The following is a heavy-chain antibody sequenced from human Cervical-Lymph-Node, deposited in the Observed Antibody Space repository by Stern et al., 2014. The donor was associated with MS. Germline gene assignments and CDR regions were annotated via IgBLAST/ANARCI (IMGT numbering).Heavy chain of an antibody. D-gene: IGHD2-8*02. CDR1: GDSISSYTHY. Sequence: VQLEESGPGLVKPSETLSLTCAVSGDSISSYTHYWAWIRQPPGKGLEWIGSVFSSGPTNHNPPHKSPAPIPVDTSKNPVSLGLNSGTAADTAVYYCAKHACTGAACPFDLWGQGTLVTVSS. J-gene: IGHJ4*02. CDR3: AKHACTGAACPFDL. V-gene: IGHV4-39*01. CDR2: VFSSGPT.